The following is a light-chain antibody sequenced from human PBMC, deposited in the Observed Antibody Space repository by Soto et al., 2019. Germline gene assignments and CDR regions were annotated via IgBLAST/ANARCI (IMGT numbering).Light chain of an antibody. Sequence: IVMTQFPATLSVSPGERATLSCRASQSVSSNLAWYQQKPGQAPRLLIYGASTRATGIPARFSGSGSGTHFTPTINSLQSEDYAVYYCQQYNNRPTFGRGTKVEIK. J-gene: IGKJ4*01. CDR3: QQYNNRPT. CDR1: QSVSSN. CDR2: GAS. V-gene: IGKV3-15*01.